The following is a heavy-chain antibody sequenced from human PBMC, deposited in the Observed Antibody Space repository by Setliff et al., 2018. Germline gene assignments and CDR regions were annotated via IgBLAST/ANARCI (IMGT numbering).Heavy chain of an antibody. CDR3: ARDLHPPGLAAAVVLGY. V-gene: IGHV1-18*01. J-gene: IGHJ4*02. Sequence: ASVKVSCKASGYTFENYGIAWVRQAPGQGLQWMGWISVYGGNTDYAQSLQDRVTMTRDTSTNTVYMELKSLRSDDTGMYYCARDLHPPGLAAAVVLGYWGLGTLVTAPQ. CDR1: GYTFENYG. D-gene: IGHD6-25*01. CDR2: ISVYGGNT.